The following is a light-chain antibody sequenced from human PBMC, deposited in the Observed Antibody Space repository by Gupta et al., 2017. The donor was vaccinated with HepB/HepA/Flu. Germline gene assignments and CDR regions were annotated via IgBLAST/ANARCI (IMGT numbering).Light chain of an antibody. CDR3: QVWDSITDHHVV. Sequence: SYVLTQPTSVSVAPGKTASITCGGNDIGSKSVAWYQQKPGQAPLLVVYGDSYRPPGIPDRFSGSNSGNTATLTISRVEAGDEADYSCQVWDSITDHHVVFGGGTKLTVL. CDR2: GDS. J-gene: IGLJ3*02. CDR1: DIGSKS. V-gene: IGLV3-21*03.